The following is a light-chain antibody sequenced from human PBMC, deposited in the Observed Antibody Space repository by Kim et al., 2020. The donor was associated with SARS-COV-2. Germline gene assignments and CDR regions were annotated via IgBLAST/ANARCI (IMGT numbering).Light chain of an antibody. V-gene: IGKV1-27*01. J-gene: IGKJ1*01. CDR1: QGISNY. Sequence: DIQMTQSPSSLSASVGDRVTTTCRASQGISNYLAWYQQKPGIAPKLLISVASTLQPGVPSRFSGSGSGTDFTLTISSLQPEDVATYYCPKHVDVPWTFGQRTKVDIK. CDR3: PKHVDVPWT. CDR2: VAS.